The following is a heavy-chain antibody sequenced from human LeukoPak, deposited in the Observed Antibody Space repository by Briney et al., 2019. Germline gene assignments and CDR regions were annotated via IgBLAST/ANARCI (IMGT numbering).Heavy chain of an antibody. CDR2: IKSKTDGGTT. V-gene: IGHV3-15*01. D-gene: IGHD1-26*01. J-gene: IGHJ3*02. CDR3: TTGSLGRRAFDI. CDR1: GFTFSNAW. Sequence: GGSLRLSCAASGFTFSNAWMSWVRQAPGKGLEWVGRIKSKTDGGTTDYAAPVKGRSTISRDDSKNTLYLQMNSLKTEDTAVYYCTTGSLGRRAFDIWGQGTMVTVSS.